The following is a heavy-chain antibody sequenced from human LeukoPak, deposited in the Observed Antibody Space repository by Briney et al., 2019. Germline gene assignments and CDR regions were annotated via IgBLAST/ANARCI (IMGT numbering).Heavy chain of an antibody. CDR3: ARDLSHDSSGYYSY. J-gene: IGHJ4*02. CDR1: GFTFSSYS. V-gene: IGHV3-21*01. Sequence: PGGSLRLSCAASGFTFSSYSMNWVRQAPGKGLEWVSSISSSSSYIYYADSVKGRFTISRDNAKNSLYLQMNSLRAEDTAVYYCARDLSHDSSGYYSYWGQGTLVTVSS. D-gene: IGHD3-22*01. CDR2: ISSSSSYI.